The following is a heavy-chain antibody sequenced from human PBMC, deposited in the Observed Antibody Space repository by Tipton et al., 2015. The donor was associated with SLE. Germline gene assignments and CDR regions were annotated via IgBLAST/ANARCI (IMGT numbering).Heavy chain of an antibody. J-gene: IGHJ4*02. CDR3: ARTWSSGEQWLFHFDY. CDR1: GGSFSGYY. D-gene: IGHD6-19*01. Sequence: LRLSCAVYGGSFSGYYWSWIRQPPGRGLEWLGYISYSGSTNYNPSLKSRVTISVDTSKNQFFLKLDSVTAADTAVYYCARTWSSGEQWLFHFDYWGQGTLVTVSS. V-gene: IGHV4-59*01. CDR2: ISYSGST.